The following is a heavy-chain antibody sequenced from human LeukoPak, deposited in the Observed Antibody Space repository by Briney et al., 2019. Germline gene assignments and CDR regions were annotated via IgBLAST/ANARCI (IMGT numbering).Heavy chain of an antibody. Sequence: GGSLRLSCAASGFSFNNYAMHWVRQAPGKGLEGVAVISYDGSTEYCADSVKGRFTISRDNSKNTLSLQMNCLGSEDTAVYYCARGPRDIVVVTHALDMWGPGTMVTVSS. V-gene: IGHV3-30*04. CDR2: ISYDGSTE. CDR3: ARGPRDIVVVTHALDM. J-gene: IGHJ3*02. D-gene: IGHD2-21*02. CDR1: GFSFNNYA.